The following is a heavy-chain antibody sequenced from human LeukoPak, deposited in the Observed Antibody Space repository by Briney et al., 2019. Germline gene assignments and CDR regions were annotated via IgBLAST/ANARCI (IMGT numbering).Heavy chain of an antibody. CDR3: ARWRLVGATRVFDY. Sequence: WASVKVSCKASGYTFTGYYTHWVRQAPGQGLEWMGRINPNSGGTNYAQKFQGRVTMTRGTSISTAYMELSRLRSDDTAVYYCARWRLVGATRVFDYWGQGTLVTVSS. CDR2: INPNSGGT. CDR1: GYTFTGYY. D-gene: IGHD1-26*01. V-gene: IGHV1-2*06. J-gene: IGHJ4*02.